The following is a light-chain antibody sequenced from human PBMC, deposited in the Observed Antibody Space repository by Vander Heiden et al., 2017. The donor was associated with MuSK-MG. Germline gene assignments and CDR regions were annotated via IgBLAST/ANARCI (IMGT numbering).Light chain of an antibody. Sequence: DIQMTQSPSTLSASVGDRVIITCRASQSISSWVAWFQQKPGTAPKLLIHKASSLQSGVPSRFSGSGSGTEFTLTISSLQPDDFATFYCQQYDSFPYTFGPGTKVDIK. CDR1: QSISSW. CDR2: KAS. J-gene: IGKJ3*01. CDR3: QQYDSFPYT. V-gene: IGKV1-5*03.